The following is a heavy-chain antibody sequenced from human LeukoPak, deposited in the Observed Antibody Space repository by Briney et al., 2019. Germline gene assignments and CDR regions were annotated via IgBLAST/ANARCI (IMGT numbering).Heavy chain of an antibody. J-gene: IGHJ4*02. CDR1: GFSVSSGFY. D-gene: IGHD4-23*01. CDR2: VYHSGNS. CDR3: ARMGSTVGPL. V-gene: IGHV4-38-2*01. Sequence: ASETLSLTCSVSGFSVSSGFYWAWIRQSPGKGLEWIANVYHSGNSYSNPSLKSRLTISVDTSMNNFSLRLTSVTAADTAVYYCARMGSTVGPLWGQGTLVTVSS.